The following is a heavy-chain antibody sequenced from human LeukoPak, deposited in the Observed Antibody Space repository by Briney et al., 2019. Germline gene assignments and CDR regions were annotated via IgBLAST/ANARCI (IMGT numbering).Heavy chain of an antibody. V-gene: IGHV3-74*01. J-gene: IGHJ6*02. D-gene: IGHD6-13*01. Sequence: GGSLRLSCAASGFTFSSYWMHWVRQAPGKGLVWVSRINSDGSSTSYADSVKGRFTISRDNAKNTLCLQMNSLRAEDTAVYYCARGGAPYSSSWFYGMDVWGQGTTVTVSS. CDR1: GFTFSSYW. CDR3: ARGGAPYSSSWFYGMDV. CDR2: INSDGSST.